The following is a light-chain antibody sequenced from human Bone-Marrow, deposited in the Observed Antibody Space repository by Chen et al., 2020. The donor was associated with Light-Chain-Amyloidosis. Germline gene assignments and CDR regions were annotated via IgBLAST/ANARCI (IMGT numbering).Light chain of an antibody. J-gene: IGKJ2*01. CDR2: ATS. CDR1: QTLSVF. Sequence: DIQMTQSPSSVSASVGDRVTITCRASQTLSVFLAWFQQKPGTAPKLLISATSTLQHGVPSRFSGSGFGTDSTLTISSLQPEDFATYYCQQANGFPYTVGQGTRVEIK. CDR3: QQANGFPYT. V-gene: IGKV1-12*01.